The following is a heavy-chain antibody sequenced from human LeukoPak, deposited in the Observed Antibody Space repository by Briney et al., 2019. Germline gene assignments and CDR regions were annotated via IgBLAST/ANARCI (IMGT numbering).Heavy chain of an antibody. J-gene: IGHJ4*02. Sequence: GGSLRLSCAASGGTIDDYGMSWVRQAPGKGLEWVSRINCDRGDTYYEESVKGRFTTSRDRAEKSMSLQMYRLRDRDNSLYYCVRDVSSSGYSFDYWGQGTLVTVSS. CDR3: VRDVSSSGYSFDY. V-gene: IGHV3-20*04. CDR2: INCDRGDT. CDR1: GGTIDDYG. D-gene: IGHD6-13*01.